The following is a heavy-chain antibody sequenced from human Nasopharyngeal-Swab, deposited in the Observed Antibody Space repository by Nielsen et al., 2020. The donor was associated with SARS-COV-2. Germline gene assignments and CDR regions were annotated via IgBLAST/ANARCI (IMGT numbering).Heavy chain of an antibody. CDR3: ARDEKSQGIFGVVISGQWWFDP. V-gene: IGHV7-4-1*02. CDR2: INTNTGNP. J-gene: IGHJ5*02. Sequence: VRQAPGQGLEWMGWINTNTGNPTYARGFTGRFVFSLDTSVSTAYLQISSLKAEDTAVYYCARDEKSQGIFGVVISGQWWFDPWGQGTLVTVSS. D-gene: IGHD3-3*01.